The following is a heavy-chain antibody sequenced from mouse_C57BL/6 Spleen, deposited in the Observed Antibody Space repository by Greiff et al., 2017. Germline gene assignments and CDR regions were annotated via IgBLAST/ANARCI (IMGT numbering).Heavy chain of an antibody. Sequence: QVQLQQPGTELVKPRASVKLSCKASGYTFTSYWMHWVKQRPGQGLEWIGNINPSNGGTNYNEKFKSKATLTVDKSSSTAYMQLSSLTSEDSAVYYCARSVYYGIYFDYWGQGTTLTVSS. V-gene: IGHV1-53*01. CDR1: GYTFTSYW. J-gene: IGHJ2*01. CDR2: INPSNGGT. CDR3: ARSVYYGIYFDY. D-gene: IGHD2-1*01.